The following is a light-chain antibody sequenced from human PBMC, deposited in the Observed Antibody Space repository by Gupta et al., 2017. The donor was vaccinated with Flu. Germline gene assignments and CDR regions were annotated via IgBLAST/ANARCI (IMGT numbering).Light chain of an antibody. J-gene: IGKJ3*01. CDR3: PQSNSVPSIT. Sequence: DIQLTQSPSSVSASVGDRVTITCRASQGISSWLAWYQQKPGKAPKLLIYAASSWQSGVPSRFSGSGSGTDFTRTSSSLQPEDFAPYYCPQSNSVPSITFGDGTKVDIK. CDR2: AAS. V-gene: IGKV1-12*02. CDR1: QGISSW.